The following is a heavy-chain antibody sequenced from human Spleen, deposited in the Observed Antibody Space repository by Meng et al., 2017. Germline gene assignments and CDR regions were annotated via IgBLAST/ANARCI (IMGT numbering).Heavy chain of an antibody. CDR3: ATSFWSGYSY. J-gene: IGHJ4*02. CDR2: VYPSGST. D-gene: IGHD3-3*01. V-gene: IGHV4-34*01. Sequence: QVQLQQWGAGLLKPSETLSLTCVVSGGSFSDYYWSWIRQPPGKGLEWIGCVYPSGSTSYNPSLKSRVTISVDKSKNQFSLKLSSVTAADTAVYYCATSFWSGYSYWGQGTLVTVSS. CDR1: GGSFSDYY.